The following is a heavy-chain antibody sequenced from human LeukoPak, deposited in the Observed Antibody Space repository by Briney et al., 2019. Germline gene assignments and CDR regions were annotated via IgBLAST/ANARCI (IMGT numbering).Heavy chain of an antibody. D-gene: IGHD1-26*01. CDR3: ARLTGRYSGSYYSFDY. Sequence: SETLSLTCTVSGGSISSYHWSWIRQPPAKGLGWMGYSYYCWSTNYNPSLKCQSTISLVTSKNQFSLTLSSVTAADTAVVDCARLTGRYSGSYYSFDYWGQGTLVIVSS. CDR2: SYYCWST. J-gene: IGHJ4*02. CDR1: GGSISSYH. V-gene: IGHV4-59*01.